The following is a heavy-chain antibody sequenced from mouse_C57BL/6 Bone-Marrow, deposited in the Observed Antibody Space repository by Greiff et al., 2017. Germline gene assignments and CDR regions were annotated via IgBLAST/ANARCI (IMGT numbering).Heavy chain of an antibody. CDR1: GFTFSSYG. CDR3: ARHGNYVPYYAMDY. V-gene: IGHV5-6*01. J-gene: IGHJ4*01. CDR2: ISSGGSYT. D-gene: IGHD1-1*01. Sequence: EVNVVESGGDLVKPGGSLKLSCAASGFTFSSYGMSWVRQTPDKRLEWVATISSGGSYTYSPDSVKGRFTISRDNAKNTLYLQMSSLKSEDTAMYYCARHGNYVPYYAMDYWGQGTSVTVSS.